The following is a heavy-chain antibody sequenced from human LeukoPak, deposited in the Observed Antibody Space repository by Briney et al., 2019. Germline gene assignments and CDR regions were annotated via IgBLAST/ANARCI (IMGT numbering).Heavy chain of an antibody. CDR1: VFTFSSYW. CDR3: ARDGNAECYRWCHYYYMDV. CDR2: INSDGSST. V-gene: IGHV3-74*01. Sequence: PGGSLRLSCAATVFTFSSYWMHWVRQAPGKGLEWVSRINSDGSSTEYADAVKGRFTISRDNTKNTLSLQMNSLRAEDTAIYYCARDGNAECYRWCHYYYMDVWGKGTTVTVSS. J-gene: IGHJ6*03. D-gene: IGHD2-8*01.